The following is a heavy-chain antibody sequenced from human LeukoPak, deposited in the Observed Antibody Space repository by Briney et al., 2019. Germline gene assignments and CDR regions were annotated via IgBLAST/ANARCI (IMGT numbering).Heavy chain of an antibody. Sequence: PGGSLRLSCAASGFTFSRQSMNWVRQAPGQGLEWVSYISFTSDTIYYADSVRGRFTISRDNAKNSLYLQMSSLRDEDTAVYYCVRDMIQPPWGQGTLVTVSS. CDR3: VRDMIQPP. D-gene: IGHD1-1*01. CDR1: GFTFSRQS. V-gene: IGHV3-48*02. CDR2: ISFTSDTI. J-gene: IGHJ5*02.